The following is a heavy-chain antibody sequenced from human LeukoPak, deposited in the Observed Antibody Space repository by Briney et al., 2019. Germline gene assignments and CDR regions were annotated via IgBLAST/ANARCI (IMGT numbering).Heavy chain of an antibody. CDR3: ASGWDRNTHSSSWYVPSDY. Sequence: PSETLSLTCTVSGGSISSSSYSWGRIRQPPGKGLEWIGSIYYSGSTYYNPSLKSRVTISVDTSKNQFSLKLSSVTAADTAVYYCASGWDRNTHSSSWYVPSDYWGQGTLVTVSS. CDR2: IYYSGST. V-gene: IGHV4-39*01. CDR1: GGSISSSSYS. J-gene: IGHJ4*02. D-gene: IGHD6-13*01.